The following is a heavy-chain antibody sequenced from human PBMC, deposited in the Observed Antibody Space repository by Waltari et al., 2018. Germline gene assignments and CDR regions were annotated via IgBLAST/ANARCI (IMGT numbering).Heavy chain of an antibody. CDR2: IHPNSGAS. D-gene: IGHD3-22*01. V-gene: IGHV1-2*02. J-gene: IGHJ4*02. CDR3: ARGYYDSSGFYPFDY. Sequence: QVHLVQSGAEVTKPGASVQVSCKASGYTFTAYAMHWVRQAPGQALEWIGWIHPNSGASNYAQKFQGRVTMTRDTSVSTVYMELSSLTSDDTAVYYCARGYYDSSGFYPFDYWGQGTLASVSS. CDR1: GYTFTAYA.